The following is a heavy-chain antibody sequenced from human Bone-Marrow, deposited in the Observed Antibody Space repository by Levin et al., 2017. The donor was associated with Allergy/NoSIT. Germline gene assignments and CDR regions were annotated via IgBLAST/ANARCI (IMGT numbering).Heavy chain of an antibody. Sequence: SETLSLTCAVSGGSISSGDYSWSWIRQPPGKGLEWIGYIYHTGSTTYNPSLKSRVTISVDRSKNQFSLKLSSVTAADTAGYYCVSEKSGGWRFDYWGQGTQVTVSS. CDR3: VSEKSGGWRFDY. V-gene: IGHV4-30-2*01. CDR1: GGSISSGDYS. J-gene: IGHJ4*02. CDR2: IYHTGST. D-gene: IGHD2-15*01.